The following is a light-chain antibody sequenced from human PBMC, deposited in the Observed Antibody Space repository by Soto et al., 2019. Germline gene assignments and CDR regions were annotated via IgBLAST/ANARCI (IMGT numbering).Light chain of an antibody. CDR1: QSISGSY. Sequence: EIVLTQSPGTLSLSPGERATLSCRASQSISGSYLAWYQQKPGQAPRLLIHVASDRATGTPDRFSGSGSGTDFTLIISRLEPEDFAVYYCQQYGSSPLTFGGGTKVQIK. CDR3: QQYGSSPLT. J-gene: IGKJ4*01. V-gene: IGKV3-20*01. CDR2: VAS.